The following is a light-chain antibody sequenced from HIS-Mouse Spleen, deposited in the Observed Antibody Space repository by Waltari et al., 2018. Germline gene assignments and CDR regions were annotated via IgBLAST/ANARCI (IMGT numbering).Light chain of an antibody. CDR3: QQYNNWPPT. V-gene: IGKV3-15*01. J-gene: IGKJ2*01. CDR1: QSVSSN. CDR2: GAS. Sequence: EIVLTQSPATLSVSPGESATHSCRASQSVSSNLAWYQQKPGQDPRLLIYGASTRATGIPARFSGSGSGTEFTLTISSMQSEDFAVYYCQQYNNWPPTFGQGTKLEIK.